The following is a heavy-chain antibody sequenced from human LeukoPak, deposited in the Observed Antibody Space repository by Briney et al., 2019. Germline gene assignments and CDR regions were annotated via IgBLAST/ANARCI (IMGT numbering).Heavy chain of an antibody. Sequence: SETLSLACTVSGGSIISDTYLWTWLRQPAGKGLEWIGRVSTSRSTSYNPSLKSRFTMSVDTSKNQFSLKLSSVTAADTAVYYCARDIASSWYAVWYDPWGQGTLVTVSS. CDR1: GGSIISDTYL. CDR3: ARDIASSWYAVWYDP. V-gene: IGHV4-61*02. J-gene: IGHJ5*02. D-gene: IGHD6-13*01. CDR2: VSTSRST.